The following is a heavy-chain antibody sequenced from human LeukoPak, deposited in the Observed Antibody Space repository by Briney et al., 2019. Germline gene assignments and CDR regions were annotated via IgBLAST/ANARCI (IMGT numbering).Heavy chain of an antibody. D-gene: IGHD3-10*01. J-gene: IGHJ5*02. CDR2: IYPGDSDT. V-gene: IGHV5-51*01. CDR3: ARHTNTQGSGSLSVPFDP. Sequence: GESLKISCKASGYSFTSSWIGWVRQMPGKGLEWLGIIYPGDSDTRYSPSIQGQVTISADKSINTAYLQWSSLKASDTAVYYCARHTNTQGSGSLSVPFDPWGQGTLVTVSS. CDR1: GYSFTSSW.